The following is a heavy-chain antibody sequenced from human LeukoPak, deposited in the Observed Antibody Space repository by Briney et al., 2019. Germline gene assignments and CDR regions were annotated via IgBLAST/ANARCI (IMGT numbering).Heavy chain of an antibody. J-gene: IGHJ4*02. CDR3: ATLPHVAVAETFDY. CDR1: GGSLSGYY. Sequence: SETLSLTCAVYGGSLSGYYWSWIRQPPGKGLEWIGEINHSGSTNYNPSLKSRVTISVDTSKNQFSLKLSSVTAADTAVYYCATLPHVAVAETFDYWGQGTLVTVSS. D-gene: IGHD6-19*01. V-gene: IGHV4-34*01. CDR2: INHSGST.